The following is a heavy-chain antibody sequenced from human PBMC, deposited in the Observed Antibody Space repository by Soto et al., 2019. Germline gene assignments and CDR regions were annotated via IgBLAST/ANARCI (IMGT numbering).Heavy chain of an antibody. J-gene: IGHJ4*02. CDR2: IYYSGST. D-gene: IGHD3-9*01. CDR1: GGSISSGCYY. CDR3: AGRRWILTGYIDY. Sequence: SETLSLTCTVSGGSISSGCYYWSWIRQHPGKGLEWIGYIYYSGSTNYNPSLKSRVTISVDTSKNQFSLKLSSVTAADTAVYYCAGRRWILTGYIDYWGQGTLVTASS. V-gene: IGHV4-61*01.